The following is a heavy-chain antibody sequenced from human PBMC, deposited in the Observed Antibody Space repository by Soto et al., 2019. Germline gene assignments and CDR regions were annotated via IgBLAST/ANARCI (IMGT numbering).Heavy chain of an antibody. CDR1: GFSFSDYS. D-gene: IGHD1-20*01. CDR2: ISFDGDKK. Sequence: QVHLVESGGGVVQPGRSLRLSCVASGFSFSDYSIHWVRQAPGKGLEWVAFISFDGDKKFFADSVKGRFNLSRDNAKNPVYLQMTRPSPAEAGVCLCAGMASPVLRGDLGLVAWGPGAALSVPS. V-gene: IGHV3-30-3*01. CDR3: AGMASPVLRGDLGLVA. J-gene: IGHJ6*02.